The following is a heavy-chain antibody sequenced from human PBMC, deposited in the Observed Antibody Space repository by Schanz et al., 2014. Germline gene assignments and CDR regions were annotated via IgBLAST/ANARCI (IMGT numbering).Heavy chain of an antibody. CDR3: AKVGPYSGSLGAFDI. CDR1: GFPFSSHG. J-gene: IGHJ3*02. D-gene: IGHD1-26*01. CDR2: ITDSGGST. Sequence: VQLVESGGGVVQPGRSLKLSCAASGFPFSSHGMHWVRQAPGKGLEWVSAITDSGGSTYYADSVKGRFTISRDNSKNTLYLQMNSLRAEDSAVYYCAKVGPYSGSLGAFDIWGQGTMVTVSS. V-gene: IGHV3-23*04.